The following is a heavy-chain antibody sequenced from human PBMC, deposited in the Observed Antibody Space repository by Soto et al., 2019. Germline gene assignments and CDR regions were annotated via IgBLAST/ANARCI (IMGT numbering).Heavy chain of an antibody. J-gene: IGHJ5*02. CDR1: GGSLSTYY. V-gene: IGHV4-59*01. Sequence: SETLSLTCTVSGGSLSTYYWSWIRQPPGKGLEWIVYMSYSGSSNYNPSLKSRVIMSVDTSKNQVSLKLSSVTAADTAIYYCARTRITSTAATFDPWGQGXLVTVSS. CDR3: ARTRITSTAATFDP. CDR2: MSYSGSS. D-gene: IGHD1-20*01.